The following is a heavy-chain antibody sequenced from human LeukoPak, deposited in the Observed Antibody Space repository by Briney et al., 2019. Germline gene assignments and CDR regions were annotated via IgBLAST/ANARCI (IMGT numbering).Heavy chain of an antibody. V-gene: IGHV3-30-3*01. Sequence: GGSLRLSCAASGFTFSSYAMHWVRQAPGKGLEWVAVISYDGSNKYYADSVKGRFTISRDNSKNTLYLQMNSLRAEDTAVYYCARGDGYSGSYWGSYYFDYWGQGTLVTVSS. CDR2: ISYDGSNK. J-gene: IGHJ4*02. CDR1: GFTFSSYA. CDR3: ARGDGYSGSYWGSYYFDY. D-gene: IGHD1-26*01.